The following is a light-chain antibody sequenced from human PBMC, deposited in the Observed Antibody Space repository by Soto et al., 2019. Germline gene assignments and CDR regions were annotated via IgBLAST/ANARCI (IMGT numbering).Light chain of an antibody. Sequence: QITQSPSSLSASVGDRVTITCPATQDIRKYLNWYQQKPGKAPKLLIYDASSLETGVPSRFSGSGSGTDFTLTISSLQPEDFATYYCQQYDNLPLTFGQGARLEIK. V-gene: IGKV1-33*01. J-gene: IGKJ5*01. CDR1: QDIRKY. CDR3: QQYDNLPLT. CDR2: DAS.